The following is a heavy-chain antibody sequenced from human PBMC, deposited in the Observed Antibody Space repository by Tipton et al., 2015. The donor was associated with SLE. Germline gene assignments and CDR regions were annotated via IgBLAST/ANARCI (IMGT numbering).Heavy chain of an antibody. Sequence: SLRLSCAASGFSFSSNGMHWVRQAPGKGLEWVAVIWNDGDDKFYADSVKGRFIISRDNSKNTLYLQMNSLRAEDTAVYYCARVPLQDYEVYFQHWGQGTLVTVFS. CDR3: ARVPLQDYEVYFQH. D-gene: IGHD4-17*01. CDR2: IWNDGDDK. J-gene: IGHJ1*01. CDR1: GFSFSSNG. V-gene: IGHV3-33*08.